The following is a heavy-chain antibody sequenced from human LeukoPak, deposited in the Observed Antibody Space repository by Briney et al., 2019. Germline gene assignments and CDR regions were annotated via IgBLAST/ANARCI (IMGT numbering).Heavy chain of an antibody. J-gene: IGHJ4*02. CDR2: IKSKTDGGTT. V-gene: IGHV3-15*01. Sequence: KSGGSLRLSCAASGFTFSNAWMSWVRQAPGKGLEWVGRIKSKTDGGTTDYAAPVKGRFTISRDDSKNTLYLQMNSLKTEDTAVYYCTTAMVRGVERKKLDYWGQGTLVTVSS. CDR3: TTAMVRGVERKKLDY. CDR1: GFTFSNAW. D-gene: IGHD3-10*01.